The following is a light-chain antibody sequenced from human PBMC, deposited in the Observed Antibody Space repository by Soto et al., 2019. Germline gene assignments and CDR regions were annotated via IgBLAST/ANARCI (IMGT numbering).Light chain of an antibody. J-gene: IGKJ4*01. CDR2: GAS. V-gene: IGKV3-20*01. CDR1: QSISSGY. Sequence: ETVLTQSPGTLSLSPGERATLSCRASQSISSGYLAWYQQRPGQAPRLLISGASNRATGIPHRFSGSGSGTAFTLPISRLQPEDFAVYFCQQYGGSPLVTFGGGTKVEIK. CDR3: QQYGGSPLVT.